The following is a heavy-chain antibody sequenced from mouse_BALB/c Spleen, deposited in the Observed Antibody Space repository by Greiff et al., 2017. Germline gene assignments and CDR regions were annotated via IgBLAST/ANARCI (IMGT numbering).Heavy chain of an antibody. V-gene: IGHV2-9*02. CDR2: IWAGGST. CDR3: ARQLGLRNYAMDY. D-gene: IGHD3-1*01. CDR1: GFSLTSYG. Sequence: VQLQESGPGLVAPSQSLSITCTVSGFSLTSYGVHWVRQPPGKGLEWLGVIWAGGSTNYNSALMSRLSISKDNSKSQVFLKMNSLQTDDTAMYYCARQLGLRNYAMDYWGQGTSVTVSS. J-gene: IGHJ4*01.